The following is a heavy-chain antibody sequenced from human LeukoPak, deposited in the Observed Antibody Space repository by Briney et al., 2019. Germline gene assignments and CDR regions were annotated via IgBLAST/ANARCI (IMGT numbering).Heavy chain of an antibody. Sequence: GGSLRLTCVASGFTFSTYGMSWVRQAPGKGLEWVSAISGSGGSTYYADSVKGRFTVSRDNSKNTLYLQMNSLRAEDTAVYYCAKERRYFLVSSTPGIYYYYMDVWGKGTTVTVSS. D-gene: IGHD3-9*01. CDR1: GFTFSTYG. CDR3: AKERRYFLVSSTPGIYYYYMDV. J-gene: IGHJ6*03. CDR2: ISGSGGST. V-gene: IGHV3-23*01.